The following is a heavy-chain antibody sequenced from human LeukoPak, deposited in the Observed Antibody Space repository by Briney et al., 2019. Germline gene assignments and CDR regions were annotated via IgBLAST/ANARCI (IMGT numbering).Heavy chain of an antibody. J-gene: IGHJ4*02. CDR3: ARRTSSGSDRTHDY. Sequence: GESLKISCKGSGYSFTSYWIGWVRPMPGKGLEWMGIIYPGDSDTRYSPSFQGQVTISADKSTSTAYLQWRSLKASDTAMYYCARRTSSGSDRTHDYWGQGTLVTVSS. CDR2: IYPGDSDT. CDR1: GYSFTSYW. V-gene: IGHV5-51*01. D-gene: IGHD3-10*01.